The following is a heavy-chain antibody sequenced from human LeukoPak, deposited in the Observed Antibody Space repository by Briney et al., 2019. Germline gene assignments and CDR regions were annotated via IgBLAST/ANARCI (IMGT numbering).Heavy chain of an antibody. CDR2: IYTSGST. J-gene: IGHJ4*02. Sequence: SQTLSLTCTVSGGSISSGSYYWSWIRQPAGKGLEWIGRIYTSGSTNYNPSLKSRVTISVDTSKNQFSLKLSSVTAADTAVYYCARGWYSSTQGTFDYWGQGTLVTVSS. CDR3: ARGWYSSTQGTFDY. D-gene: IGHD6-13*01. V-gene: IGHV4-61*02. CDR1: GGSISSGSYY.